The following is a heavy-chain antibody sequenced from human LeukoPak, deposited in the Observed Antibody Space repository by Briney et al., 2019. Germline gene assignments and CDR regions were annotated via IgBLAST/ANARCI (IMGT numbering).Heavy chain of an antibody. CDR2: INGRGDDT. Sequence: GGSLRLSCAAFSGFAMSWVRQAPGKGLEWVSAINGRGDDTYHPDSVKGRFTISRDNSNNTLYLQMNSLRAEDTDVYYCAGSSSWYRQGDYWGQGTLVTVSS. D-gene: IGHD6-13*01. CDR3: AGSSSWYRQGDY. V-gene: IGHV3-23*01. J-gene: IGHJ4*02. CDR1: SGFA.